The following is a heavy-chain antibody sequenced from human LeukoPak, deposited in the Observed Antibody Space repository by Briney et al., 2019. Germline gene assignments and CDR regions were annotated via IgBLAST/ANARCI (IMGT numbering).Heavy chain of an antibody. CDR3: ARWILYSSGSYSDY. CDR1: GGSISSYY. CDR2: MHYSGST. V-gene: IGHV4-59*01. J-gene: IGHJ4*02. D-gene: IGHD3-10*01. Sequence: SETLSLTCTVSGGSISSYYWSWFRPPPGKGLEWIGYMHYSGSTNYNPSLKSRVTISVDTSKNQISLKLSFVTAADTAVYYCARWILYSSGSYSDYWGQGTLVTVSS.